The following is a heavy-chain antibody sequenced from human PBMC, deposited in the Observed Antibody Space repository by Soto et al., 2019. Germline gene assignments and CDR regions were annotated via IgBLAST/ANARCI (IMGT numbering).Heavy chain of an antibody. J-gene: IGHJ5*02. CDR2: ISGSGDST. V-gene: IGHV3-23*01. CDR3: AKRGLGYCSTTSCRGRWFDP. CDR1: GFTFSNYA. D-gene: IGHD2-2*01. Sequence: EVQLLESGGGLVQPGGSLRLSCAASGFTFSNYAMSWVRQAPGKGLEWVSAISGSGDSTYYTDSVKGRFTISRDNSKNTLYLQMNRLRAEDTAVYYCAKRGLGYCSTTSCRGRWFDPWGQGTLGTVSS.